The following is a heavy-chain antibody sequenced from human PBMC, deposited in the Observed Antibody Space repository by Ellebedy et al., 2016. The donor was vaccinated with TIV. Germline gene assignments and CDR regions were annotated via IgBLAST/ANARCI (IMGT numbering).Heavy chain of an antibody. D-gene: IGHD2-2*03. CDR1: GFTFSDYY. J-gene: IGHJ4*02. Sequence: GESLKISCAASGFTFSDYYMGWIRQTPGKGLVWVSRINSDGSSTSYADSVKGRFTISRDNAKNTLYLQMNSLRAEDTAVYYCARASGYCSSTSCYVMDYWGQGTLVTVSS. V-gene: IGHV3-74*01. CDR3: ARASGYCSSTSCYVMDY. CDR2: INSDGSST.